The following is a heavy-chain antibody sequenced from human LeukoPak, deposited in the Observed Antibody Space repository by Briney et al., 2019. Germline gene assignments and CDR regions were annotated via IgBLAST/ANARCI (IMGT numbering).Heavy chain of an antibody. J-gene: IGHJ6*03. CDR1: GFTFSSYG. V-gene: IGHV3-23*01. D-gene: IGHD6-19*01. Sequence: GGTLRLSCAASGFTFSSYGMSWVRQAPGKGLEWVSAISGSGGNTYYADSVKGRFTISRDNSKNTLYLQMNSLRAEDTAVYYCAKRGSGWYEDYYYYMDVWGKGTTVTVSS. CDR2: ISGSGGNT. CDR3: AKRGSGWYEDYYYYMDV.